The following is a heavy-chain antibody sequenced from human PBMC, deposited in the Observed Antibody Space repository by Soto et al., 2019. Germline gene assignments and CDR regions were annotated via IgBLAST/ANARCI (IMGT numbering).Heavy chain of an antibody. Sequence: SLRLSCAASGFTFSDYYMSWIRQAPGKGLEWVSYISSSGSTIYYADSVKGRFTISRDNAKNSLYLQMSTLRPEDTAIYYCARDYEFGFDIWGQGTLVTVSS. CDR1: GFTFSDYY. D-gene: IGHD3-22*01. CDR3: ARDYEFGFDI. V-gene: IGHV3-11*04. J-gene: IGHJ3*02. CDR2: ISSSGSTI.